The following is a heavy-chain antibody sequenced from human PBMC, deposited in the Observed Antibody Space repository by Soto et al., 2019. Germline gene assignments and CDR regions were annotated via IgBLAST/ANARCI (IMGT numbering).Heavy chain of an antibody. CDR2: IYHSGST. CDR1: GGSITSGNW. Sequence: QVQLQESGPGLMKPSGTLSLTCAVSGGSITSGNWWNWVRQPPGKGLEWIGEIYHSGSTNYNPSLKSRVTISVDNSKSHFPLWLTSVTAADTAVYYCARYGDYPYFDSWGQGTLITVSS. D-gene: IGHD4-17*01. V-gene: IGHV4-4*02. J-gene: IGHJ4*02. CDR3: ARYGDYPYFDS.